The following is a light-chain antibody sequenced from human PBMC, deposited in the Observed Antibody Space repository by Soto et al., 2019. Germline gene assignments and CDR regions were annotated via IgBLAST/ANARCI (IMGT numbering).Light chain of an antibody. CDR1: SANVGNNY. J-gene: IGLJ1*01. Sequence: QSVLAQPPSESGTPGQRVTISCSGRSANVGNNYVCWYQQLPGAAPKLLIYSNNQRPSGVPDRFSGSKSGTSASLAISGLLSEDEGDYYCVSWDDSLSGLVFGTGTKLTVL. CDR3: VSWDDSLSGLV. V-gene: IGLV1-47*02. CDR2: SNN.